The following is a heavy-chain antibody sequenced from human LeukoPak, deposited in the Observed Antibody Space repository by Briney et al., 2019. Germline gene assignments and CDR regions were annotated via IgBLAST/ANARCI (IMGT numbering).Heavy chain of an antibody. CDR2: INSDGSST. J-gene: IGHJ6*01. CDR3: ARGSYSSNYYFYYYGIDV. D-gene: IGHD6-13*01. CDR1: GFTFSRYW. Sequence: GGSLRLSCAASGFTFSRYWMQWVRQAPGKGLVWVSRINSDGSSTSYADSVKGRFTISRDNAKNTLYLQMNSLRDEDTAVYYCARGSYSSNYYFYYYGIDVWGQGTTVTVSS. V-gene: IGHV3-74*01.